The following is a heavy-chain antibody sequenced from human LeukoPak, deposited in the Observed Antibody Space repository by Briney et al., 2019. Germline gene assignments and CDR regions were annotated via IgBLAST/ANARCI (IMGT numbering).Heavy chain of an antibody. CDR3: AREYSSGGFDY. V-gene: IGHV4-59*01. CDR2: IYYSRST. J-gene: IGHJ4*02. D-gene: IGHD6-19*01. Sequence: SETLSLTCTVSGGSISSYYWSWIRQPPGKGLEWIGYIYYSRSTNYNPSLKSRVTISVDTSKNQFSLKLSSVTAADTAVYYCAREYSSGGFDYWGQGTLVTVSS. CDR1: GGSISSYY.